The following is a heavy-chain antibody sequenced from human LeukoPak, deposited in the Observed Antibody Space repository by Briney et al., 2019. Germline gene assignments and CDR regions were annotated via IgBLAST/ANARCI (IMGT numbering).Heavy chain of an antibody. V-gene: IGHV6-1*01. CDR1: GDSVFSNNIA. J-gene: IGHJ4*02. D-gene: IGHD6-19*01. CDR3: ALEVAGTYNFDS. CDR2: TYYKSQWYD. Sequence: SQTLSLTCAISGDSVFSNNIAWNWIRQSPSRGLEWLGRTYYKSQWYDAYAVSVRGRITINPDTSKNQFSLHLNSVTPDDTAVYYCALEVAGTYNFDSWSQGTLVTVSS.